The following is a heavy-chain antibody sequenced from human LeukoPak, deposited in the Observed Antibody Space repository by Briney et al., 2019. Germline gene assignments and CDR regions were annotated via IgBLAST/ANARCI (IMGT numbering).Heavy chain of an antibody. CDR1: GFTFTSHA. V-gene: IGHV3-23*01. Sequence: PGGSLRLSCAASGFTFTSHAMNWVRQAPGKGLEWVSSISGTGSSTHYADSVKGRFTISRDSSKNTLYLQMNSLRAEDTAVYYCARGLRYIDWLSPFDHWGQGTLVTVTS. CDR3: ARGLRYIDWLSPFDH. CDR2: ISGTGSST. J-gene: IGHJ4*02. D-gene: IGHD3-9*01.